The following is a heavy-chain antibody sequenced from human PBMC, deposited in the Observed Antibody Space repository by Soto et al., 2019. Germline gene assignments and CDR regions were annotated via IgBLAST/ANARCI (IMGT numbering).Heavy chain of an antibody. CDR2: IIPIFGTA. V-gene: IGHV1-69*01. D-gene: IGHD3-22*01. J-gene: IGHJ6*02. CDR1: GGTFSSYA. CDR3: ARGGPYYYDSSGYYRGSDYYHGMDV. Sequence: QVQLVQSGAEVKKPGSSVKVSCKASGGTFSSYAISWVRQAPGQGLEWMGGIIPIFGTANYAQKFQGRVTITADESTSTAYMELSSLRSEDTAVYYCARGGPYYYDSSGYYRGSDYYHGMDVWGQGTTVTVSS.